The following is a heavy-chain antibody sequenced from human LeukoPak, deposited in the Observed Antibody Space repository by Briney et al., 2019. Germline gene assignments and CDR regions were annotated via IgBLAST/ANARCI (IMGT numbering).Heavy chain of an antibody. D-gene: IGHD6-6*01. CDR2: IYYSGST. J-gene: IGHJ6*04. Sequence: SETLSLTCTVSGGSISSGGYYWIWIRQHPGKGLEWIVYIYYSGSTYYNPSLKSRVTISVDTSKNQFSLKLSSVTAADTAVYYCARVPPIYSSSRSLWDVWGKGTTVTVSS. CDR3: ARVPPIYSSSRSLWDV. CDR1: GGSISSGGYY. V-gene: IGHV4-31*03.